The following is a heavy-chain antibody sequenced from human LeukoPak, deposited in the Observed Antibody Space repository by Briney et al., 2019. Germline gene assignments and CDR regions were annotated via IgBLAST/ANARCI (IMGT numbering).Heavy chain of an antibody. CDR2: IYHSGST. J-gene: IGHJ4*02. Sequence: SETLSLTCTVSGVSITTYYWSWIRQPPGKGLEWIGYIYHSGSTNYNPSLKSRVTISVDTSKNQFSLKLTSVTAADTAVYYCVRDRGALTAARPYFFDYWGQGTLVTVSS. CDR3: VRDRGALTAARPYFFDY. V-gene: IGHV4-59*12. CDR1: GVSITTYY. D-gene: IGHD6-6*01.